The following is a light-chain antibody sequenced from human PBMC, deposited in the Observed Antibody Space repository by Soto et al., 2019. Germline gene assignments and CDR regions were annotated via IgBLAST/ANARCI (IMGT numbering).Light chain of an antibody. J-gene: IGLJ1*01. V-gene: IGLV2-14*01. CDR2: EVS. Sequence: HSVLTQPASVSGSPGQSITIFCTGTSSDVGGYNYVSWYQQHPGKAPKLMIYEVSNRPSGVSNRFSGSKSGHTASLTISGLHVEDEADYYCSSHSATSPYVFGTGTKVTVL. CDR1: SSDVGGYNY. CDR3: SSHSATSPYV.